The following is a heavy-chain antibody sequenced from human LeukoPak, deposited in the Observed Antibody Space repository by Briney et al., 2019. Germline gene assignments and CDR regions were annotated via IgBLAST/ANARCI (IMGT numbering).Heavy chain of an antibody. J-gene: IGHJ6*02. Sequence: GGSLRLSCAASGFTFSSYAMHWVRQAPGKGLEWVAVISYDGSNKYYADSVKGRFTISRDNSKNTLYLQMNSPRAEDTAVYYCASPTYSSSFYYYYGMDVWGQGTTVTVSS. CDR3: ASPTYSSSFYYYYGMDV. CDR1: GFTFSSYA. V-gene: IGHV3-30-3*01. CDR2: ISYDGSNK. D-gene: IGHD6-13*01.